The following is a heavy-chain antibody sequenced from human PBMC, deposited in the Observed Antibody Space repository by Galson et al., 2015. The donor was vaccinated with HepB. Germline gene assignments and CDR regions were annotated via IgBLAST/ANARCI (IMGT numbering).Heavy chain of an antibody. CDR1: GFTFSSYA. CDR2: ISSSGGST. D-gene: IGHD4/OR15-4a*01. Sequence: SLRLSCEASGFTFSSYAMSWVRQAPGKGLEWVSAISSSGGSTYYADTVKGRFTISRDNSKNTLYLQMSNLRAEDTAVYYCAKANYSDVWGQGTLVIVSS. CDR3: AKANYSDV. J-gene: IGHJ4*02. V-gene: IGHV3-23*01.